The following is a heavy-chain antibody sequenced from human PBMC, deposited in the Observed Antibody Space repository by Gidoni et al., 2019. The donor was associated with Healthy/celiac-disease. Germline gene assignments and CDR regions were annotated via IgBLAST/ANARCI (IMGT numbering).Heavy chain of an antibody. V-gene: IGHV3-30*18. J-gene: IGHJ3*02. D-gene: IGHD4-17*01. CDR1: GFPFSSYG. CDR2: ISYDGSNK. CDR3: AKANYGGNSDAFDI. Sequence: QVQLVESGGGVVQPGRSLRLSCAASGFPFSSYGMHWVRQAPGKGLEWVAVISYDGSNKYYADSVKGRFTISRDNSKNTLYLQMNSLRAEDTAVYYCAKANYGGNSDAFDIWGQGTMVTVSS.